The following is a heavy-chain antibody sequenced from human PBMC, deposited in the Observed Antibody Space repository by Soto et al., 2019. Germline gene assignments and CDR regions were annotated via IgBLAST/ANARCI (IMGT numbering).Heavy chain of an antibody. Sequence: PGGSLRLSCAASGFTFSSYGMHWVRQAPGKGLEWVAVISYDGSNKYYADSVKGRFTISRDNSKNTLYLQMNSLRAEDTAVYYCAKKYTAMALDAFDIWGQGTMVTVSS. D-gene: IGHD5-18*01. CDR2: ISYDGSNK. V-gene: IGHV3-30*18. CDR3: AKKYTAMALDAFDI. J-gene: IGHJ3*02. CDR1: GFTFSSYG.